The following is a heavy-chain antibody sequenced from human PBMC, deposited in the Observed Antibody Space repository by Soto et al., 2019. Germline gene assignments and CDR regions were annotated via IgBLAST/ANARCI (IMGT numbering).Heavy chain of an antibody. J-gene: IGHJ5*02. CDR3: VRGGTKTLRDWFDP. Sequence: SETLSLTCTVSGASISGFYWSWIRKSAGKGLEWIGRIYATGTTDYNPSLKSRVMMSVDTSKKQFSLKLRSVTAADTAVYYCVRGGTKTLRDWFDPWGQGISVTSPQ. V-gene: IGHV4-4*07. D-gene: IGHD1-1*01. CDR2: IYATGTT. CDR1: GASISGFY.